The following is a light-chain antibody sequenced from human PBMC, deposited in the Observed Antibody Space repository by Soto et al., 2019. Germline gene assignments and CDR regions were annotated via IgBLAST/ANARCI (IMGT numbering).Light chain of an antibody. CDR1: RSVTNNY. J-gene: IGKJ1*01. Sequence: EIVLTQSPGTLSLFPWERSALSCMASRSVTNNYLAWHQQKPGQTPRLLIYGASSRATGIPDRFSGSGSGTDFTLTISRLEPEDFAVYYCQQHGSSPITFGQGTKVDIK. V-gene: IGKV3-20*01. CDR2: GAS. CDR3: QQHGSSPIT.